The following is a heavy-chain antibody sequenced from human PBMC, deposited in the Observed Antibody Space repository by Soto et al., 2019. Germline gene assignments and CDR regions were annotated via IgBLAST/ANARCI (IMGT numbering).Heavy chain of an antibody. CDR2: IYYSGST. CDR1: GVSISSYY. Sequence: SETLSLTCTVSGVSISSYYWSWIRQPPGKGLEWIGYIYYSGSTNYNPSLKSRVTISVDTSKNQFSLKLSSVTAADTAVYYCARVAAAGTLFDYWGQGTLVTVSS. D-gene: IGHD6-13*01. J-gene: IGHJ4*02. CDR3: ARVAAAGTLFDY. V-gene: IGHV4-59*01.